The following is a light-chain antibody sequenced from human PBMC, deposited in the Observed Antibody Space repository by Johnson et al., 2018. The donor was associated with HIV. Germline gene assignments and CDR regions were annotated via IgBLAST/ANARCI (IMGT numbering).Light chain of an antibody. J-gene: IGLJ1*01. CDR1: SSNIGNNY. CDR2: ENN. CDR3: GTWDNSLRAGV. Sequence: QSVLTKPPSVSAAPGQKVTISCSGSSSNIGNNYVSCYQQLPGTAPKLLIYENNKRPSGIPDRFSVSKSGTSATLGITGLQAGDEADYYCGTWDNSLRAGVFGTGTEVTVL. V-gene: IGLV1-51*02.